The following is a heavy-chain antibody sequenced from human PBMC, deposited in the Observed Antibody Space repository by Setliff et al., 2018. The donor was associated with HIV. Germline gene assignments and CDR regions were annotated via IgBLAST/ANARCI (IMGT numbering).Heavy chain of an antibody. D-gene: IGHD6-19*01. CDR2: IYPGDSDI. J-gene: IGHJ6*03. Sequence: GESLKISCPGSGYTFTNYWIGWVRQMPGKGLEWMGIIYPGDSDIIYSPSFQGQVTISADKSITTAYLQWSSLKASDTAIYYCVRHRSAVAGTRIGYCYYMDVWGKGTTVTVSS. V-gene: IGHV5-51*01. CDR3: VRHRSAVAGTRIGYCYYMDV. CDR1: GYTFTNYW.